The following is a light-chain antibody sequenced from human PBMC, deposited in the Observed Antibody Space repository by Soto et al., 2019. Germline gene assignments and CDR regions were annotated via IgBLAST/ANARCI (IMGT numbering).Light chain of an antibody. V-gene: IGKV3-15*01. CDR2: GAS. J-gene: IGKJ4*01. CDR3: QQYIHWPPLT. CDR1: QSVRSN. Sequence: EIVLTQSPATLSVSPGERATLSCRASQSVRSNLAWYQQKPGQGPRLLIFGASTRATDIPARFSGSGSGTEFTLTISSLQSEDFAVHYCQQYIHWPPLTFGGGTKVEIK.